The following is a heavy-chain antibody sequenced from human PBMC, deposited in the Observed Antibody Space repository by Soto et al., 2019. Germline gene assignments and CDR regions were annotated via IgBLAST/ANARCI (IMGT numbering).Heavy chain of an antibody. D-gene: IGHD5-18*01. CDR1: GFTVSSNY. CDR2: IYSGGST. V-gene: IGHV3-66*01. Sequence: EVQLVESGGGLVQPGGSLRLSCAASGFTVSSNYMSWVRQAPGKGLEWVSVIYSGGSTYYADSVKGRFTISRDKSRGPLYLQINRLRIEGTAVYYCARKSRSETPMGSWGQGPPVTVSS. J-gene: IGHJ5*02. CDR3: ARKSRSETPMGS.